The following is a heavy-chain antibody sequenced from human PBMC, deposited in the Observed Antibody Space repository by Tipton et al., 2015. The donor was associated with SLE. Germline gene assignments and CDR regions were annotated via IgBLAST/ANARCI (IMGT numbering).Heavy chain of an antibody. CDR3: ARVQSEHFQH. J-gene: IGHJ1*01. CDR1: GFTFSSYS. CDR2: IYSGGST. Sequence: GSLRLSCAVSGFTFSSYSMNWVRQAPGKGLEWVSVIYSGGSTYYADSVKGRFTISRDNSKNTLYLQMNSLRAEDTAVYYCARVQSEHFQHWGQGTLVTVSS. V-gene: IGHV3-66*02.